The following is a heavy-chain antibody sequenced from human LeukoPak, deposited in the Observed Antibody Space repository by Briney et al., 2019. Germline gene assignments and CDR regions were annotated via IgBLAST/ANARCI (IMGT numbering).Heavy chain of an antibody. V-gene: IGHV4-39*07. CDR1: GGSISSSKYY. Sequence: PSETLSLTCTVSGGSISSSKYYWGWIRQPPGKGLEWIGSISYSGSTYHNPSLKSRVTISVDTSKNQFSLKLSSVTAADTAVYYCARVRGGSGSYAFAVKYYFDYWGQGTLVTVSS. D-gene: IGHD3-10*01. CDR3: ARVRGGSGSYAFAVKYYFDY. J-gene: IGHJ4*02. CDR2: ISYSGST.